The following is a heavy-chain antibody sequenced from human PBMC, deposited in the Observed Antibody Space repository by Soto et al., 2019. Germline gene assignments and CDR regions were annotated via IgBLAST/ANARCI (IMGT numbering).Heavy chain of an antibody. CDR2: IYYSGST. V-gene: IGHV4-59*01. CDR1: GGSISSYY. D-gene: IGHD5-12*01. CDR3: ARDRHSGYDFAY. Sequence: PSETLSLTCTVSGGSISSYYWSWTRQPPGKGLEWIGYIYYSGSTNYNPSLKSRVTISVDTSKNQFSLKLSSVTAADTAVYYCARDRHSGYDFAYWGQGTLVTVSS. J-gene: IGHJ4*02.